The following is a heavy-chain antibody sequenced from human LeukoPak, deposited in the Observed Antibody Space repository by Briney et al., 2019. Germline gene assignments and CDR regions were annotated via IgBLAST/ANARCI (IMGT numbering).Heavy chain of an antibody. CDR1: GFPFNAYW. CDR3: ARSLPYGTTWYGRSDF. D-gene: IGHD6-13*01. Sequence: PGGSLRLSCAASGFPFNAYWMTWVRQAPGKGLEWVANIRQDGDTKYYVDPVKGRFTISRDNAMNSLYLQTNSLRAEDTAIYYCARSLPYGTTWYGRSDFWGQGTLVTVSS. J-gene: IGHJ4*02. CDR2: IRQDGDTK. V-gene: IGHV3-7*03.